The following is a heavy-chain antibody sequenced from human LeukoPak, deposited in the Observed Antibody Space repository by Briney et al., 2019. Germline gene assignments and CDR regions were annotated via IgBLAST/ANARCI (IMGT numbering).Heavy chain of an antibody. CDR2: IYYSGST. D-gene: IGHD6-19*01. CDR3: ATHAKLSSGWYYFDY. CDR1: GFTFSSYA. J-gene: IGHJ4*02. V-gene: IGHV4-59*08. Sequence: GSLRLSCAASGFTFSSYAMSWIRQPPGKGLEWIGYIYYSGSTNYNPSLKSRVTISVDTSKNQFSLKLSSVTAADTAVYYCATHAKLSSGWYYFDYWGQGTLVTVSS.